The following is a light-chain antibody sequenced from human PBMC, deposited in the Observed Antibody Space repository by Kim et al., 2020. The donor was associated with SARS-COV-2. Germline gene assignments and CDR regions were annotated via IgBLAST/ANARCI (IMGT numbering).Light chain of an antibody. V-gene: IGKV3-20*01. CDR2: RAS. Sequence: APGERATLFCRASQSINPDFVARYQQKSGQAPRLLLQRASTRATGIPDRFSGSGSGTDFTLTINRLEPEDYAVYYCQEYDSPVHTFGQGTKVDIK. CDR1: QSINPDF. J-gene: IGKJ1*01. CDR3: QEYDSPVHT.